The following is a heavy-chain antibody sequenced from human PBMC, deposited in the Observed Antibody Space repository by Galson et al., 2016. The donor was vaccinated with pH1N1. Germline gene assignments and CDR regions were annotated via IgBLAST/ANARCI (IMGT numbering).Heavy chain of an antibody. CDR3: ARRGLGNSASYYVTYFER. CDR2: IIPLYRSV. V-gene: IGHV1-69*13. CDR1: RGTFNGYS. J-gene: IGHJ4*02. Sequence: SVKVSCKASRGTFNGYSISWVRQAPGQGLEWMGEIIPLYRSVKYTQKFQGRVTITADESTSTAYMELTSLRSEDTAQYFCARRGLGNSASYYVTYFERWGQGTLVTVSS. D-gene: IGHD1-26*01.